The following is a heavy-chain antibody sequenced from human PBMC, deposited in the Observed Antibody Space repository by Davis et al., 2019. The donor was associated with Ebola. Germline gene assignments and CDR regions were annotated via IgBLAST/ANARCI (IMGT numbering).Heavy chain of an antibody. D-gene: IGHD1-20*01. CDR1: GFTFSSYG. CDR3: ARALGYNWNPLGY. V-gene: IGHV3-48*02. CDR2: ISSSSSTI. Sequence: GESLKISCAASGFTFSSYGMHWVRQAPGKGLEWVSYISSSSSTIYYADSVKGRFTISRDNAKNSLYLQMNSLRDEDTAVYYCARALGYNWNPLGYWGQGTLVTVSS. J-gene: IGHJ4*02.